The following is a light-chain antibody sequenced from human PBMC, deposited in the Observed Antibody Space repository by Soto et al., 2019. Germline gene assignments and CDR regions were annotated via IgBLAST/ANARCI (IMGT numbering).Light chain of an antibody. J-gene: IGKJ1*01. CDR3: QQYNNWPWT. CDR1: LSISSY. V-gene: IGKV3-15*01. CDR2: GAS. Sequence: EIVLTQSPATLSLSPGARAPLSCRARLSISSYLAWYQQKPGQAPRLLIYGASKRATGFPARFSGSGSGTDFTLTISSLQSEDFAVYYCQQYNNWPWTFGQGTKVDNK.